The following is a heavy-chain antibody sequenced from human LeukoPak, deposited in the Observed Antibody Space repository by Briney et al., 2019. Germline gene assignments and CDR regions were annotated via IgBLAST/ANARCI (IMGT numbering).Heavy chain of an antibody. Sequence: GGFLRLSCAASGFTFSSYGMRWVRQAPGKGLEWVAVISYDGSNKYYADSVKGRFTISRDNSKNTLYLQMNSLRAEDTAVYYCAKDIAGTTSKWGQGTLVTVSS. J-gene: IGHJ4*02. CDR1: GFTFSSYG. V-gene: IGHV3-30*18. CDR3: AKDIAGTTSK. D-gene: IGHD1-7*01. CDR2: ISYDGSNK.